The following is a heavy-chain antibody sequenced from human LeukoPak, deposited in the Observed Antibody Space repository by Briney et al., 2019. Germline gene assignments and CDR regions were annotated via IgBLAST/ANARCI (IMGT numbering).Heavy chain of an antibody. CDR3: VRGSSGNVVRGVAWAWFDP. CDR2: IKPDGSEK. J-gene: IGHJ5*02. Sequence: GGSLRLSCVASGFTFRNYWMTWVRQAPVKGLEWVANIKPDGSEKYYVDSVRGRFTISRDNAKDSLYLQMNRLRAEDTAVYYCVRGSSGNVVRGVAWAWFDPWGQGTLVTVSS. D-gene: IGHD3-10*01. V-gene: IGHV3-7*05. CDR1: GFTFRNYW.